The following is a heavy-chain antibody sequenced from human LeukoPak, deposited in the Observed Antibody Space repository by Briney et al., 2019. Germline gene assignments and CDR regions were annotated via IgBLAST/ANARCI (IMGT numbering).Heavy chain of an antibody. J-gene: IGHJ4*02. D-gene: IGHD3-3*01. CDR3: ATDRGWRTSGYYLYYFEY. CDR2: IKNDGSER. V-gene: IGHV3-7*01. CDR1: GFVFRNYF. Sequence: GGSLRLSCAASGFVFRNYFMSWVRQAPGKGLEWVTSIKNDGSERYYVDSVRGRYTISRDNTKNSLFLQMSSLRAEDTAVYYCATDRGWRTSGYYLYYFEYWGQGTLVTFSS.